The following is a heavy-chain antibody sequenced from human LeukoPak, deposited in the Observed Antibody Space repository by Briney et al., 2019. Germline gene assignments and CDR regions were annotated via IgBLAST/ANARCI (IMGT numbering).Heavy chain of an antibody. CDR3: ARERIMITFGGVIVRAYFDY. CDR1: GGSFSGYY. J-gene: IGHJ4*02. Sequence: SETLSLTCAVYGGSFSGYYWSWIRQPPGKGLEWIGEINHSGSTNYNPSLKSRVTISVDTSKNQFSLKLSSVTAADTAVYYCARERIMITFGGVIVRAYFDYWGQGTLVTVSS. V-gene: IGHV4-34*01. D-gene: IGHD3-16*02. CDR2: INHSGST.